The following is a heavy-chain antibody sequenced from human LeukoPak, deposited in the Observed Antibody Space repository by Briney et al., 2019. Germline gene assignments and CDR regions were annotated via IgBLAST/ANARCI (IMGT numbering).Heavy chain of an antibody. D-gene: IGHD5-12*01. V-gene: IGHV4-31*03. CDR3: ARGGSYSGYDDPSWFDP. Sequence: SETLSLTCTVSGGSISSGGYYWSWIRQHPGKGLEWIGCIYYSGSTYYNPSLKSRVTISVDTSKNQFSLKLSSVTAADTAVYYCARGGSYSGYDDPSWFDPWGQGTLVTVSS. J-gene: IGHJ5*02. CDR1: GGSISSGGYY. CDR2: IYYSGST.